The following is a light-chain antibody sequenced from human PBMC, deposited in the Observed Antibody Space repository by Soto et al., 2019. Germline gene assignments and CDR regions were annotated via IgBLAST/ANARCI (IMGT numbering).Light chain of an antibody. V-gene: IGKV3-11*01. J-gene: IGKJ3*01. CDR3: QQYGDSPAT. CDR2: DSS. CDR1: QSVDKF. Sequence: EVELTQSPATLSLSPGETATLSCRASQSVDKFLAWYQQRPGQPPRLLIFDSSNRAAGVPVRFSGSGSGTVFTLTIGSLEPEDFAVYYCQQYGDSPATFGPGTKVDIK.